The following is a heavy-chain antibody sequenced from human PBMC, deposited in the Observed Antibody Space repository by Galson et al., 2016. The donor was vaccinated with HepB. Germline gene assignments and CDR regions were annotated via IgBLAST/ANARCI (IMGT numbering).Heavy chain of an antibody. J-gene: IGHJ3*02. CDR3: ARGANYEVLTGSTRDAFDI. D-gene: IGHD3-9*01. Sequence: TLSLTCSVSGGSVSSGGYYWSWVRQHPGKGLEWIAYIYNSGTTHHNPSLKSRVFISVDTSKNQFSLKLNSVTAADTAVYYCARGANYEVLTGSTRDAFDIWGQGTMVTVSS. CDR1: GGSVSSGGYY. CDR2: IYNSGTT. V-gene: IGHV4-31*03.